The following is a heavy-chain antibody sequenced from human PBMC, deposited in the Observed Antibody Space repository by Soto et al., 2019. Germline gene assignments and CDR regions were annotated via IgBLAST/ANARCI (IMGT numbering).Heavy chain of an antibody. V-gene: IGHV2-5*01. CDR1: GFSLTNTGVT. Sequence: GSGPTLVNPTQTLTLTCTFSGFSLTNTGVTVGWNRQPPGKALEWLALMYWHDDKRYNPSLRNRLTIAKDTSKNRVVLTLANVGLVDTATYFCAHSHFEILTGPFDSWGRGTLVTVS. D-gene: IGHD3-9*01. CDR3: AHSHFEILTGPFDS. J-gene: IGHJ5*01. CDR2: MYWHDDK.